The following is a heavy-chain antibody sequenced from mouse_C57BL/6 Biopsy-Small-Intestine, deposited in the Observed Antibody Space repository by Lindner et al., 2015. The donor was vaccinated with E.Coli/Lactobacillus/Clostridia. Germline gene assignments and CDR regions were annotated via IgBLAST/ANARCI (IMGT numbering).Heavy chain of an antibody. J-gene: IGHJ1*01. CDR3: ARGYYGSRGFDV. CDR2: IYPGDGDT. V-gene: IGHV1-80*01. Sequence: VQLQESGAELVKPGASVKISCKASGYAFNTYWMNWVKQRPGKGLEWIGQIYPGDGDTNYNGKFNDKATLTADKSSSTAYMQLSSLTSEDSAVYFCARGYYGSRGFDVWGSGATVTVSS. D-gene: IGHD1-1*01. CDR1: GYAFNTYW.